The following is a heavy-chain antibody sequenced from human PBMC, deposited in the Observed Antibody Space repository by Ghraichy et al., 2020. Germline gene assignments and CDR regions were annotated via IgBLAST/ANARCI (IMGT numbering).Heavy chain of an antibody. CDR1: GYTFTGYY. CDR2: ITPNSGGT. CDR3: AKGYYYGSGSYYNPDY. J-gene: IGHJ4*02. Sequence: ASVKVSCKASGYTFTGYYIHWVRQAPGQGLEWMGWITPNSGGTNYAQKFQGRVTMTRDTSISTAYMELGRLRSDDTGVYYCAKGYYYGSGSYYNPDYWGQGTLVTVSS. D-gene: IGHD3-10*01. V-gene: IGHV1-2*02.